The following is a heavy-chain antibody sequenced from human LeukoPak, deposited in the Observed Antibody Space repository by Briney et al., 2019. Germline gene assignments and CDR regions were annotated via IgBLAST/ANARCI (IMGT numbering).Heavy chain of an antibody. CDR3: ARETSGSFDY. J-gene: IGHJ4*02. V-gene: IGHV3-30*04. CDR1: GFTFSSYA. D-gene: IGHD3-22*01. CDR2: ISFDGANK. Sequence: GGSLRLSCAASGFTFSSYAMHWVRQAPGKGLEWVADISFDGANKYYADSVKGRFTISRDYSKNTLYLQMNGLRAEDTAVYYCARETSGSFDYWGQGTLVTVSS.